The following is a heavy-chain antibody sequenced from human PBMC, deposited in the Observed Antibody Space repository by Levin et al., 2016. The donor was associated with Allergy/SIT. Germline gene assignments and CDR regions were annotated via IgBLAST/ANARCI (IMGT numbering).Heavy chain of an antibody. CDR1: GGSISSSTHN. V-gene: IGHV4-39*01. J-gene: IGHJ4*02. Sequence: SETLSLTCSVSGGSISSSTHNWGWIRQPPGKGLEWIGNFYYSGSTYYNPSLKSRVTISVDTSKSQFSLNLNSVTAADTAVYYCARHGTMVRGVIMLFDYWGQGTLVTVSS. CDR2: FYYSGST. D-gene: IGHD3-10*01. CDR3: ARHGTMVRGVIMLFDY.